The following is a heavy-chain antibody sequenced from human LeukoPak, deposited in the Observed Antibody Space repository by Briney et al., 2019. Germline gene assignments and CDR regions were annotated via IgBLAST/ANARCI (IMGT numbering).Heavy chain of an antibody. V-gene: IGHV4-59*12. J-gene: IGHJ4*02. CDR3: ARDMRFGELFNY. D-gene: IGHD3-10*01. Sequence: SETLSLTCTVSGGSIRNYYWSRIRQLPGKGLEWFGYISYSGNTNYNPSLKSRVTISVDTSKNQFSLKLSYVTAADTAVYYCARDMRFGELFNYWGQGTLVTVSS. CDR1: GGSIRNYY. CDR2: ISYSGNT.